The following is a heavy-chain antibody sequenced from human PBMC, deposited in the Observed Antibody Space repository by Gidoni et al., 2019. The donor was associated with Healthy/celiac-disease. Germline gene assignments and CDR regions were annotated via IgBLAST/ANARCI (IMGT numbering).Heavy chain of an antibody. D-gene: IGHD3-22*01. CDR1: GGSFSGYY. J-gene: IGHJ4*02. Sequence: QVQLQQWGAGLLKPSETLSLTCAVYGGSFSGYYWSWIRQPPGKGLEWIGEINHSGSTNYNPDRKRRVTISVDTSKNQFSLKLSSVTAADTAVYYCARGGGGYYDTDWGQGTRVTVSS. CDR2: INHSGST. V-gene: IGHV4-34*01. CDR3: ARGGGGYYDTD.